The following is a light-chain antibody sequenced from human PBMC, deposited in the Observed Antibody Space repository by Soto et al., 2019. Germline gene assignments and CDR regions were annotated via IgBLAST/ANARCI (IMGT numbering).Light chain of an antibody. CDR2: KAT. Sequence: DIQMTQSPSTLSASVGDTVTITCRASQTIVRWLAWYQQKPGKAPNLLIYKATSLESGVPSRFSGSGSDPEFTLTITGLQAADFATYYCQQYNNYPWTFGQGTKVEIK. CDR1: QTIVRW. V-gene: IGKV1-5*03. J-gene: IGKJ1*01. CDR3: QQYNNYPWT.